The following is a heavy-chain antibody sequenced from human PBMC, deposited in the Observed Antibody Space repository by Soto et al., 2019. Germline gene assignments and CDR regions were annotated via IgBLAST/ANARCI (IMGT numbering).Heavy chain of an antibody. D-gene: IGHD2-15*01. Sequence: QVQLVESGGGVVQPGRSLRLSCAASGFTFSSYAMHWVRQAPGKGLEWVAVISYDGSNQYYADSVKGRFTISRDNSKNTLYLQMNRLRAEDTAVYYCARMASFYCSGGSCYPTYGMDVWGQGTTVTVSS. CDR3: ARMASFYCSGGSCYPTYGMDV. V-gene: IGHV3-30-3*01. J-gene: IGHJ6*02. CDR2: ISYDGSNQ. CDR1: GFTFSSYA.